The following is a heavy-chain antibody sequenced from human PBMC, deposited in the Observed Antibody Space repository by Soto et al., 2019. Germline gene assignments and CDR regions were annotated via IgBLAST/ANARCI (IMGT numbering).Heavy chain of an antibody. J-gene: IGHJ4*02. CDR2: IYYSGST. Sequence: PSETLSLTCTVSGGSISSGDYYWSWIRQPPGKGLEWIGYIYYSGSTYYNPSLKSRVTISVDTSKNQFSLKLSSVTAADTAVYYCARKYCSGGSCRYYFDYWGQGTLVTVSS. V-gene: IGHV4-30-4*01. D-gene: IGHD2-15*01. CDR1: GGSISSGDYY. CDR3: ARKYCSGGSCRYYFDY.